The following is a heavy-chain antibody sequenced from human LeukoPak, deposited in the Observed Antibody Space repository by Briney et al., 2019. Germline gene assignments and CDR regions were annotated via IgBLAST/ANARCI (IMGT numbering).Heavy chain of an antibody. CDR1: GFTFSSYA. D-gene: IGHD3/OR15-3a*01. CDR3: ARPEQFFDLAQFDY. CDR2: ISYDGSNK. J-gene: IGHJ4*02. Sequence: GGSLRLSCAASGFTFSSYAMHWVRQAPGKGLEWVAVISYDGSNKYYADSVKGRFTISRDNSKNTLSLQMNSLRAEDTAVYYCARPEQFFDLAQFDYWGQGTLVTISS. V-gene: IGHV3-30-3*01.